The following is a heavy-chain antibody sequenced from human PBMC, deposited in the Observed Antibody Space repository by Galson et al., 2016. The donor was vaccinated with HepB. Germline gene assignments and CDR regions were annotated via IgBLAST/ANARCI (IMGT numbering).Heavy chain of an antibody. V-gene: IGHV3-23*01. D-gene: IGHD3-10*01. Sequence: SLRLSCAASGFNFSRYVTAWVRQSPGKGLEWVSGIIGSGATTFYADSLEGRFTISRDNSRNTLDLQINSLRAEDTAVYYCARSYYHDLGTYYMDPHWGQGALVTVSS. J-gene: IGHJ4*02. CDR2: IIGSGATT. CDR3: ARSYYHDLGTYYMDPH. CDR1: GFNFSRYV.